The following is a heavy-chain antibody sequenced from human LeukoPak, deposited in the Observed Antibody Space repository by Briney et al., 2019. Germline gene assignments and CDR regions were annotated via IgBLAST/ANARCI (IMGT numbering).Heavy chain of an antibody. CDR3: ARQQQLVEASDY. J-gene: IGHJ4*02. D-gene: IGHD6-13*01. CDR2: IKQDGSEK. V-gene: IGHV3-7*03. CDR1: GFTFSNYW. Sequence: PGGSLRLSCAASGFTFSNYWMSWVRQAPGKGLEWVANIKQDGSEKSYVGSVTGRFTISRDNAKNSLYMQMNSLKASDTAMYYCARQQQLVEASDYWGQGTLVTVSS.